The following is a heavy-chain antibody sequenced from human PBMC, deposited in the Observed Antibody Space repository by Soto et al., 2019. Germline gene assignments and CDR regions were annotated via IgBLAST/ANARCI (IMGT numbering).Heavy chain of an antibody. CDR2: IYYSGRT. D-gene: IGHD2-2*02. CDR3: ARGYCSSTICYIWDNWFDP. Sequence: QVQLQESGPGLVKPSETLSLTCTVSGGSISSYYWSWIRQPPGKGLEWIGYIYYSGRTNYNPSLKSRDTISVDTSKNQFSLKLSSVTAADTAVYYCARGYCSSTICYIWDNWFDPWGQGTLVTVSS. J-gene: IGHJ5*02. CDR1: GGSISSYY. V-gene: IGHV4-59*01.